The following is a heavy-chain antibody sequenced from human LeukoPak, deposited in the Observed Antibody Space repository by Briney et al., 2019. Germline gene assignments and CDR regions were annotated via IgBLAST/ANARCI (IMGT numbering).Heavy chain of an antibody. CDR1: GFTFSSYA. CDR3: ASGWGTDYYFDY. V-gene: IGHV3-23*01. Sequence: GGSLRLSCAASGFTFSSYAMSWVRQAPGKGLEWVSAISGSGGSTYYADSVKGRFTIYRDNSKNTLYLQMNSLRAEDTAVYYCASGWGTDYYFDYWGQGTLVTGSS. J-gene: IGHJ4*02. CDR2: ISGSGGST. D-gene: IGHD1-1*01.